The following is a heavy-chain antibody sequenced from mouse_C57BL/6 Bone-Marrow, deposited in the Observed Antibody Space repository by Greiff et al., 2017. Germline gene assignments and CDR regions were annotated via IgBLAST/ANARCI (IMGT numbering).Heavy chain of an antibody. CDR3: ASQLTSWFAY. CDR2: ISSGSSTI. V-gene: IGHV5-17*01. J-gene: IGHJ3*01. CDR1: GFTFSDYG. D-gene: IGHD3-3*01. Sequence: EVQRVESGGGLVKPGGSLKLSCAASGFTFSDYGMHWVRQAPEKGLEWVAYISSGSSTIYYADTVKGRFTISRDNAKNTLFLQMTSLRSEDTAMYYCASQLTSWFAYWGQGTLVTVSA.